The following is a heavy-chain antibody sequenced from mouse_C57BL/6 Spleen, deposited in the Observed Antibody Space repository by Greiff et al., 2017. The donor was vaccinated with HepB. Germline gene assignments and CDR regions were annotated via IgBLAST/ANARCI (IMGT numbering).Heavy chain of an antibody. CDR2: IDPETGGT. CDR1: GYTFTDYE. D-gene: IGHD4-1*01. V-gene: IGHV1-15*01. Sequence: VQLQQSGAELVRPGASVTLSCKASGYTFTDYEMHWVKQTPVHGLEWIGAIDPETGGTAYNQKFKSKAILTADKSSSTAYMELRSLTSEDSAVYYCTRSETGTYAMDYWGQGTSVTVSS. CDR3: TRSETGTYAMDY. J-gene: IGHJ4*01.